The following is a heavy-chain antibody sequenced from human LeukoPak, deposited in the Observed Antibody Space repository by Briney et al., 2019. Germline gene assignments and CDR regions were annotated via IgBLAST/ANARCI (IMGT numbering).Heavy chain of an antibody. Sequence: PSQTLSLTCAVSGGSISSGGYYWSWIRQPPGKGLEWIGEINHSGSTNYNPSLKSRVTISVDTSKNQFSLKLSSVTAADTAVYYCARGRGDYVWGSYRTFDYWGQGTLVTVSS. V-gene: IGHV4-30-2*01. J-gene: IGHJ4*02. CDR2: INHSGST. CDR1: GGSISSGGYY. CDR3: ARGRGDYVWGSYRTFDY. D-gene: IGHD3-16*02.